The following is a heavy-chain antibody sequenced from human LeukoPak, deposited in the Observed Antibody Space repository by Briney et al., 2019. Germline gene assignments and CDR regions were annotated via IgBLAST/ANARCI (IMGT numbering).Heavy chain of an antibody. CDR1: GGSFSGYY. CDR3: ARGGAIAARRYFDY. J-gene: IGHJ4*02. CDR2: INHSGST. V-gene: IGHV4-34*01. D-gene: IGHD6-6*01. Sequence: SETLSLTCAVYGGSFSGYYWSWIRQPPGKGLEWIGEINHSGSTYYNPSLKSRVTISVDTSKNQFSLKLSSVTAADTAVYYCARGGAIAARRYFDYWGQGTLVTVSS.